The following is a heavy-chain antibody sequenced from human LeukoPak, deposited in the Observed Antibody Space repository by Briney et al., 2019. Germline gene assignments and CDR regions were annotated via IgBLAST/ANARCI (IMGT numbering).Heavy chain of an antibody. V-gene: IGHV4-59*01. Sequence: ETLSLTCTVSGGSISSYYWSWIRQPPGKGLEWIGYIYYSGSTNYNPSLTSRVTISVDTSKNQFSLKLSSVTAADTAVYYCARVPYEDYYDSSGYIKALDAFDIWGQGTMVTVSS. D-gene: IGHD3-22*01. CDR1: GGSISSYY. J-gene: IGHJ3*02. CDR3: ARVPYEDYYDSSGYIKALDAFDI. CDR2: IYYSGST.